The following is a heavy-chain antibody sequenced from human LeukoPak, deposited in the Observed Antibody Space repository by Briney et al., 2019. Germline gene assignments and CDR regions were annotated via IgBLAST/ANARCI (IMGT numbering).Heavy chain of an antibody. J-gene: IGHJ4*02. Sequence: SETLSLTCAVYGGSFSGYYWSWIRQPPGKGLEWIGEINHSGSTNYNPSLKSRVTISVDTSKNQFSLKLSSVTAADTAVYYCARGRYYGVHFDYWGQGTLVTVSS. CDR1: GGSFSGYY. CDR3: ARGRYYGVHFDY. CDR2: INHSGST. D-gene: IGHD4-17*01. V-gene: IGHV4-34*09.